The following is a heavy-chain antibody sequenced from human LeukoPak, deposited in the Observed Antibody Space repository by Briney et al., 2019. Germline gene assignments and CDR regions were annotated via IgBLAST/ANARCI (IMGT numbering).Heavy chain of an antibody. J-gene: IGHJ5*02. CDR2: IYSGGST. D-gene: IGHD5-12*01. Sequence: GGSLRLSCAASGFTFRNYAMSWVRQAPGKGLEWVSVIYSGGSTYYADSVKGRFTISRDNSKNTLYLQMNSLRAEDTAVYYCARVLGLNWFDPWGQGTLVTVSS. CDR3: ARVLGLNWFDP. CDR1: GFTFRNYA. V-gene: IGHV3-66*02.